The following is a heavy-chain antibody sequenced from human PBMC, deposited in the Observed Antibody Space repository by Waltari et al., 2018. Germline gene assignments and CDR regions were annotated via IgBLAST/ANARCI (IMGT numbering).Heavy chain of an antibody. D-gene: IGHD2-2*01. J-gene: IGHJ4*02. V-gene: IGHV1-69-2*01. CDR3: ATSCSTSCPYGDY. CDR1: GYTFTAYY. CDR2: VDPEDGET. Sequence: EVQLVQSGAEVQKPGATVKLSCKASGYTFTAYYMHWVKQAPGKGLEWMGRVDPEDGETIYAEKFQGRVTITADTSTDTAYMELSSLRSEDTAVYYCATSCSTSCPYGDYWGQGTLVTVSS.